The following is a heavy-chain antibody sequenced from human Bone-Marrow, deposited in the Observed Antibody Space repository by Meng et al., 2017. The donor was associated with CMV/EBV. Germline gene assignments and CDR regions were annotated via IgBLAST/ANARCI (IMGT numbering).Heavy chain of an antibody. D-gene: IGHD3-16*01. J-gene: IGHJ4*02. CDR1: GFTFSTYT. Sequence: GESLKISCAASGFTFSTYTMNWVRQAPGKGLEWVANIKQDGSEKYYVDSVKGRFTISRDNAKNSLYLQMDTLRPEDTAVYYCARDLSGGGMDYWGQGTLVTVSS. CDR2: IKQDGSEK. CDR3: ARDLSGGGMDY. V-gene: IGHV3-7*01.